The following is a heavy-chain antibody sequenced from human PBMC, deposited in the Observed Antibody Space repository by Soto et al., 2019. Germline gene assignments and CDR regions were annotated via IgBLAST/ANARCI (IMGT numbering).Heavy chain of an antibody. CDR3: ARVWVERITIFGVVPTQRYYFDY. V-gene: IGHV4-59*01. D-gene: IGHD3-3*01. CDR2: IYYSGST. Sequence: SETLSLTCTVSGGSISSYYWSWIRQPPGKGLEWIGYIYYSGSTNYNPSLKSRVTISVDTSKNQFSLKLSSVTAADTAVYYCARVWVERITIFGVVPTQRYYFDYWGQGTLVTVSS. CDR1: GGSISSYY. J-gene: IGHJ4*02.